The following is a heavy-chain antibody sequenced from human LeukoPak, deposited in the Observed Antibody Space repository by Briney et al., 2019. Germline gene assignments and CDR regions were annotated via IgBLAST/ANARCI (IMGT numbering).Heavy chain of an antibody. CDR1: GDSVSSHY. CDR2: VSSNGNT. D-gene: IGHD3-10*01. Sequence: ETLSLTCTVSGDSVSSHYWSWIRQPPGKGLESVSAVSSNGNTYYLNSVKDRFTISTDTSKNTLYLQMDSLRAEDTAVYYCAREVTGTFDYWGQGTLVTVSS. V-gene: IGHV3-64*01. J-gene: IGHJ4*02. CDR3: AREVTGTFDY.